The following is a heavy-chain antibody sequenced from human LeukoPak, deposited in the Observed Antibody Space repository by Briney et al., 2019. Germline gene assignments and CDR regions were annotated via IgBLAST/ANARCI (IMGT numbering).Heavy chain of an antibody. V-gene: IGHV4-59*01. D-gene: IGHD3-9*01. CDR3: ARGRGYFDPFDP. CDR1: GASMTDYY. Sequence: SETLSLTCTVSGASMTDYYWSWIRKPPGKGLEWIGYIYYSGITNYNPSLTSRVSISVDMSKNQFSLKLTSVTAADTAVYYCARGRGYFDPFDPWGQGTLVTVSS. J-gene: IGHJ5*02. CDR2: IYYSGIT.